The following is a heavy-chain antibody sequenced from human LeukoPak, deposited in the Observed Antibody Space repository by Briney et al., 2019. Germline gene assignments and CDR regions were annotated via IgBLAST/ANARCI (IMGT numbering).Heavy chain of an antibody. J-gene: IGHJ6*02. CDR2: IKQDGGEK. Sequence: GGSLRLSCAASGFTFSNYWMSWVRQAPGKGLEWVANIKQDGGEKYYVYSVKGRFTISRDNAKNSLYLQMNGLRAEDTAVYYCARSSTWLSYGMDVWGQGTTVTVSS. CDR1: GFTFSNYW. D-gene: IGHD6-19*01. CDR3: ARSSTWLSYGMDV. V-gene: IGHV3-7*01.